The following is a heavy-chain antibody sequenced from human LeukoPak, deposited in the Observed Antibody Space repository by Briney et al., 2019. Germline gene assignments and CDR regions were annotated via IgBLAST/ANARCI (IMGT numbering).Heavy chain of an antibody. D-gene: IGHD6-13*01. Sequence: ASVKVSCKGSGYTFTCHYMHWGRQPPAQGLEWMGRINTNSGGTDYAQKFYGRITMTSDTSITTDSMELRRLRAEDTAPYCCARAVDLGTAAALSWGQGTLVT. CDR3: ARAVDLGTAAALS. V-gene: IGHV1-2*06. CDR1: GYTFTCHY. J-gene: IGHJ4*02. CDR2: INTNSGGT.